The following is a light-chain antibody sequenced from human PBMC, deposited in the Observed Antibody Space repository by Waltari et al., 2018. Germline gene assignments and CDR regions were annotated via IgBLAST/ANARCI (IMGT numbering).Light chain of an antibody. V-gene: IGKV1-5*01. CDR2: DAS. CDR1: QTLSTW. CDR3: QQYQTFRT. Sequence: IQMTQSPSTLSASVGERGTITCRASQTLSTWLAWYQPKPGQAPNLLIYDASTIQSGVPSRFSGSGSGTEFSLTISTLQPDDFATYYCQQYQTFRTFGRGTRVELK. J-gene: IGKJ1*01.